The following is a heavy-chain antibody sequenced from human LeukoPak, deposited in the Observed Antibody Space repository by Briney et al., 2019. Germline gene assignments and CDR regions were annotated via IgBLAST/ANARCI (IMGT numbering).Heavy chain of an antibody. CDR2: IYSGGGT. CDR3: ARATGGTDAFDI. V-gene: IGHV3-66*01. J-gene: IGHJ3*02. Sequence: GGSLRLSCAASGFTVSRNYMSWVRQAPGKGLEWVSIIYSGGGTYFPDSVKGRFTVSRDNSKNTLYLQMNSLRAEDTAVYYCARATGGTDAFDIRGQGTMVTVSS. CDR1: GFTVSRNY.